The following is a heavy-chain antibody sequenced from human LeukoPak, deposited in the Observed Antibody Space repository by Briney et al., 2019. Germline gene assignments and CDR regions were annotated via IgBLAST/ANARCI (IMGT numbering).Heavy chain of an antibody. D-gene: IGHD2-15*01. Sequence: GGSLRLSCAASGFTFSSYAMSWVRQAPGKGLEWVSVISGSGGSTYYADSVKGRFTISRDNSKNTLYLQMNSLRAEDTAVYYCAKWEYCSGGSCPYFDYWGQGTLVTVSS. V-gene: IGHV3-23*01. CDR1: GFTFSSYA. CDR2: ISGSGGST. CDR3: AKWEYCSGGSCPYFDY. J-gene: IGHJ4*02.